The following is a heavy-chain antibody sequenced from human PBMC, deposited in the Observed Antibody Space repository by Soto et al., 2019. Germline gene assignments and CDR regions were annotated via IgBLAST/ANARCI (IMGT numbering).Heavy chain of an antibody. CDR2: IYYSGST. J-gene: IGHJ3*01. D-gene: IGHD5-12*01. CDR3: ARVARGDSGPAAFDV. V-gene: IGHV4-39*02. Sequence: LSLTCTVSGGSISSSSYYWGWIRQPPGKGLEWIGSIYYSGSTYYNPSLKSRVVIAVDTSKNHLSLKLSSVTAADTAVYYCARVARGDSGPAAFDVWGQGALVTVSS. CDR1: GGSISSSSYY.